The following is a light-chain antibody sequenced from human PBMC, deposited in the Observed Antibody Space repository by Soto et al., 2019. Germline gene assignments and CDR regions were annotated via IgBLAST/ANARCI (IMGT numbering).Light chain of an antibody. CDR2: GAS. Sequence: EIVLTQSPGTLSVSPGERATLSCRASQSVSSSYLAWYQQKPGQAPRLLIYGASSRATGIPDRFSGSGSGTEFTLNISRLEPQDFAVYYCQHYGSSLWTFGLGTKVDSK. CDR1: QSVSSSY. V-gene: IGKV3-20*01. CDR3: QHYGSSLWT. J-gene: IGKJ1*01.